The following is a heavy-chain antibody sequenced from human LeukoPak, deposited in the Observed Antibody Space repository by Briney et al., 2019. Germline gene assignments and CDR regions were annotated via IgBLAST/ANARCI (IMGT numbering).Heavy chain of an antibody. CDR2: IYYSGST. V-gene: IGHV4-39*01. D-gene: IGHD3-22*01. Sequence: PSETLSLTCTVSGGSISSSSYYWGWIRQPPGKGLEWIGSIYYSGSTYYNPSLKSRVTISVDTSKNQFSLKLSSVTAADTAVYYCARLHYYDSSGYYRFDYWGQGTLVTVSS. CDR3: ARLHYYDSSGYYRFDY. J-gene: IGHJ4*02. CDR1: GGSISSSSYY.